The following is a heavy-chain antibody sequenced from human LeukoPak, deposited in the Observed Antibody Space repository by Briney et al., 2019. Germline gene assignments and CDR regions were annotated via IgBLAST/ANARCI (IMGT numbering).Heavy chain of an antibody. Sequence: AGGSLRLSCAASGFTFSRHWMTWVRQAPGKGLEWVASINHNGNVNYYVDSVKGRFTISRDNAKNSLYLQMSNLRAEDTAVYFCARGGGLDVWGQGATVTVSS. CDR1: GFTFSRHW. J-gene: IGHJ6*02. CDR2: INHNGNVN. V-gene: IGHV3-7*03. D-gene: IGHD3-16*01. CDR3: ARGGGLDV.